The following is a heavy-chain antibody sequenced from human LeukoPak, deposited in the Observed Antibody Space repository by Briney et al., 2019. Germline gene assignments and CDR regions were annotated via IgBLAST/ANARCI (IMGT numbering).Heavy chain of an antibody. CDR1: GGTFSSYA. CDR3: AFISYYYDSSGYLDY. Sequence: SVKVSCTASGGTFSSYAISWVRQAPGQGLEWMGRIIPILGIANYAQKFQGRVTITADKSTSTAYMELSSLRSEDTAVYYCAFISYYYDSSGYLDYWGQGILVTVSS. J-gene: IGHJ4*02. CDR2: IIPILGIA. D-gene: IGHD3-22*01. V-gene: IGHV1-69*04.